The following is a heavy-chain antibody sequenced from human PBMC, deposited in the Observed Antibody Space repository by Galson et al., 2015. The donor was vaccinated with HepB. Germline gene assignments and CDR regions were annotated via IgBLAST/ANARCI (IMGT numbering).Heavy chain of an antibody. Sequence: SLRLSCAASGFSFSSYGMHWVRQAPGKGLDWVAVIWYDVSDKYYADSVKGRFTVSRENSKNTLYLQMNSLTPDDTAVYYCAREDSGRFDFWGQGTLVTVSA. CDR2: IWYDVSDK. CDR3: AREDSGRFDF. V-gene: IGHV3-30*19. D-gene: IGHD2-15*01. J-gene: IGHJ4*02. CDR1: GFSFSSYG.